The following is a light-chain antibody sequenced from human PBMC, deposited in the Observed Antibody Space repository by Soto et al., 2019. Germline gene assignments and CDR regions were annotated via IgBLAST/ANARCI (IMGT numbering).Light chain of an antibody. CDR1: QSVSTTQ. J-gene: IGKJ5*01. V-gene: IGKV3-20*01. CDR3: QHYGSTRVT. CDR2: ATS. Sequence: DIVLTQSPDTLSLSPGERATLSCRASQSVSTTQLGWYQQRPGQPPRLLMYATSSRATGIPDGFSGSVSGTDFTLTISRLEPEDLAVYYCQHYGSTRVTFGQGTRLEIK.